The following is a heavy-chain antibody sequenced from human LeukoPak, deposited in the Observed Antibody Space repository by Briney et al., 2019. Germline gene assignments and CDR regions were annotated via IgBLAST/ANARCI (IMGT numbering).Heavy chain of an antibody. Sequence: GGSLRLSCAASGFTFSDYYMSWIRQAPGKGLEWVSYISSSSSYTNYADSVKGRFTISRDNAKNSLYLQMNSLRDEDTAVYYCARDRNIAAAGSVFDYWGQGTLVTVSS. J-gene: IGHJ4*02. D-gene: IGHD6-13*01. V-gene: IGHV3-11*06. CDR3: ARDRNIAAAGSVFDY. CDR1: GFTFSDYY. CDR2: ISSSSSYT.